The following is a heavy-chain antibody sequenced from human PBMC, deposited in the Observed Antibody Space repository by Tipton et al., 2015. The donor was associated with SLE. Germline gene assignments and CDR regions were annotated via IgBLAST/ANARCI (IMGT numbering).Heavy chain of an antibody. D-gene: IGHD5-12*01. CDR1: GGSISSGGYY. J-gene: IGHJ4*02. CDR2: ISYRGST. Sequence: LRLSCTVSGGSISSGGYYWSWIRQLPGMGLEWIGYISYRGSTSYNPSLRSRVIISEDTSKNQFSLKLTSVTAADTAVYYCARGGVGGYDYFDYWGRGTLVTVSS. V-gene: IGHV4-31*03. CDR3: ARGGVGGYDYFDY.